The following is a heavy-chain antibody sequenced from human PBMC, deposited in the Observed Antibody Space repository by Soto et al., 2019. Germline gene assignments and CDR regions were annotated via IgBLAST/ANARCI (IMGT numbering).Heavy chain of an antibody. Sequence: SETLSLTCSVSAGSVSSVSYYWSWLRQPPGKGLEWIGYISHSGSTKYNASLKSRVTISLDTSKDQFSLKLTSVTAADTAIYSCARSRSYYSASIVFYRRFDYWGQGALVTVSS. D-gene: IGHD3-22*01. V-gene: IGHV4-61*01. CDR2: ISHSGST. J-gene: IGHJ4*02. CDR1: AGSVSSVSYY. CDR3: ARSRSYYSASIVFYRRFDY.